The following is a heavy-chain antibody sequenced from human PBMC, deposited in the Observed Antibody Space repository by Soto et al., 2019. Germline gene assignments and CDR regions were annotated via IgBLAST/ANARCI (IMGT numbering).Heavy chain of an antibody. J-gene: IGHJ5*02. CDR1: GDSVSSNSAA. V-gene: IGHV6-1*01. CDR3: AREGYSSGWYVFWDWFDP. CDR2: TYYRSKWYN. D-gene: IGHD6-19*01. Sequence: SQTLSLTCAISGDSVSSNSAAWNWIRQSPSGGLEWLGRTYYRSKWYNDYAVSVKSRITINPDTSKNQFSLQLNSVTPEDTAVYYCAREGYSSGWYVFWDWFDPWGQGTLVTVSS.